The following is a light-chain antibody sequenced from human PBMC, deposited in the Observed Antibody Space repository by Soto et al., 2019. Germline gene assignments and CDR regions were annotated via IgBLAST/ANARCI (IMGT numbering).Light chain of an antibody. CDR1: SSDIGGYNH. Sequence: QSFLTQPTSVSGSPGQSITISCTGVSSDIGGYNHVSWYQQHPGKVPRLIIYDVDNRPLGVSNRFSGSQSGNTASLSISGLQAEDEADYYCCAYTARTTLSWVFGGGTKVTVL. CDR3: CAYTARTTLSWV. J-gene: IGLJ3*02. V-gene: IGLV2-14*03. CDR2: DVD.